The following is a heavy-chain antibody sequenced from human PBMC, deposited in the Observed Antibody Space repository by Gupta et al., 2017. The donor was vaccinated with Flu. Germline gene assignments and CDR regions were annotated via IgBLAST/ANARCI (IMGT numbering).Heavy chain of an antibody. J-gene: IGHJ4*02. Sequence: EVQLVESGGGLVKPGGSLRLSCAASGFTFSNAWMSWVRQAPGKGLEWVGRIKSKTDGGTTDYAAPVKGRFTSSRDDSKNTLYLQMNSLKTEDTAVYYCTTDYYGGNSFDYWGQGTLVTVSS. D-gene: IGHD4-17*01. CDR1: GFTFSNAW. V-gene: IGHV3-15*01. CDR2: IKSKTDGGTT. CDR3: TTDYYGGNSFDY.